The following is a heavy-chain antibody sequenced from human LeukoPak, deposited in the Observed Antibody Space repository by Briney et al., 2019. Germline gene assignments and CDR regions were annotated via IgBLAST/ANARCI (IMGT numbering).Heavy chain of an antibody. CDR1: GYTFTSYD. CDR2: MNPNSGNT. CDR3: ARSGYDPGDAFDI. D-gene: IGHD5-12*01. Sequence: ASVKVSCKASGYTFTSYDINWVRQATGQGLEWMGWMNPNSGNTGYAQKFQGRVTITRNTSISTAYMELSSLRSEDTAVYYCARSGYDPGDAFDIWGQGTMVTVSS. J-gene: IGHJ3*02. V-gene: IGHV1-8*03.